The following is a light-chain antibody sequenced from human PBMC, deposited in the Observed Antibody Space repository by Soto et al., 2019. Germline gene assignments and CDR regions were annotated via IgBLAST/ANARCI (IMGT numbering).Light chain of an antibody. Sequence: EIVLTQSPVTLSLSPGERATLSCRASQSVSSYLAWYQQKPGQAPRLLIYDASNRATGIPARFSGSGSGTDFTLTINSLEPEDFAVYYCQHRSNWPPWTFGQGTKVEIK. V-gene: IGKV3-11*01. CDR2: DAS. CDR1: QSVSSY. CDR3: QHRSNWPPWT. J-gene: IGKJ1*01.